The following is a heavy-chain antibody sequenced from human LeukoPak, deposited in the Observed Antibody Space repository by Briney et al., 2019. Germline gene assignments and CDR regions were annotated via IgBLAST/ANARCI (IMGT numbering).Heavy chain of an antibody. CDR2: ISSSSSYI. D-gene: IGHD5-18*01. CDR1: GFTFSSYS. CDR3: ARDRRLRDFDY. V-gene: IGHV3-21*01. J-gene: IGHJ4*02. Sequence: GGSLRLSCAASGFTFSSYSMSWVRQAPGKGLEWVSSISSSSSYIYYADSVKGRFTISRDNAKNSLYLQMNSLRAEDTAVYYCARDRRLRDFDYWGQGTLVTVSS.